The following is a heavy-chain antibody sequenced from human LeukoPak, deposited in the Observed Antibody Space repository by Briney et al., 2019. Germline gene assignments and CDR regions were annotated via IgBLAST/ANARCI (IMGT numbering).Heavy chain of an antibody. V-gene: IGHV3-53*01. D-gene: IGHD3-10*01. Sequence: ETLSLTCTVSGGPISSYYWSWVRQAPGKGLEWVSVIYSGGSTYYTDSVKGRFTISRDNSKNTLYLQMNSLRAEDTAVYYCARGSPMLRGRPFDYWGQGTLVTVSS. CDR2: IYSGGST. CDR1: GGPISSYY. CDR3: ARGSPMLRGRPFDY. J-gene: IGHJ4*02.